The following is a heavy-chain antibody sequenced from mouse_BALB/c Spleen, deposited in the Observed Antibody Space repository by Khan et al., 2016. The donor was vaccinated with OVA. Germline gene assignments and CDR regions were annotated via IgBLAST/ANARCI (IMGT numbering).Heavy chain of an antibody. CDR1: GYTFTSYW. D-gene: IGHD2-2*01. Sequence: QVQLQQPGAELVRPGASVKLSCKASGYTFTSYWMNWVKQRPGQCLEWIGMIDPSDSETHYNQMFKDKATLTVDKSSSTAYMQLSSMTSEDSAVDYCARREKYGYDPSWFAYWGQGTLVTVSA. CDR3: ARREKYGYDPSWFAY. CDR2: IDPSDSET. V-gene: IGHV1-61*01. J-gene: IGHJ3*01.